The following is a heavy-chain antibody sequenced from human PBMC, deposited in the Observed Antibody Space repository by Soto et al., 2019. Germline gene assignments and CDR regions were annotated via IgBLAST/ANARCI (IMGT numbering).Heavy chain of an antibody. CDR1: GFTFSSYA. Sequence: QVQLVESGGGVVQPGRSLRLSCAASGFTFSSYAMHWVRQAPGKGLEWVAVISYDGSNKYYADSVKGRFTISRDNSKNTLYLQMNSLRAEDTAVYYCARDQVARHRTDYDDYGMDVWGQGTTFTVSS. V-gene: IGHV3-30-3*01. CDR2: ISYDGSNK. D-gene: IGHD2-15*01. J-gene: IGHJ6*02. CDR3: ARDQVARHRTDYDDYGMDV.